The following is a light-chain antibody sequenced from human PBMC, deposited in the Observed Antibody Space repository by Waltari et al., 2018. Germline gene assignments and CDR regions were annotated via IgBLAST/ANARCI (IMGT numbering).Light chain of an antibody. J-gene: IGKJ1*01. CDR1: QSITTY. Sequence: EIQLTQSPSSLSASLGDRATITCRASQSITTYLNWYQQKPGKAPRLLIYDASSMASGIPARFSGSGSGTEFSLTISRLEPEDFAMYYCQHTDTVPATFGQGTKVEIK. CDR2: DAS. CDR3: QHTDTVPAT. V-gene: IGKV1-39*01.